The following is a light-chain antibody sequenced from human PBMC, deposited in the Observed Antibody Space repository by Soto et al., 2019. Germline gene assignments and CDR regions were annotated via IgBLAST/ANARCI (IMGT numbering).Light chain of an antibody. CDR1: NSDVGGYNY. V-gene: IGLV2-14*01. Sequence: QSALTRPASVSGSPGQSITISCTGTNSDVGGYNYVSWYQQHPGKAPKLMIYEVSNRPSGVSNRFSGSKSGNTASLTISGLQAEDEADYYCSSYTSSSTLDVFGTGTKLTVL. CDR2: EVS. CDR3: SSYTSSSTLDV. J-gene: IGLJ1*01.